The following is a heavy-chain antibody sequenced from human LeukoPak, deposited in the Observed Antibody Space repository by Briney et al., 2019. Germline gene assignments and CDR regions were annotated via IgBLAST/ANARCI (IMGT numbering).Heavy chain of an antibody. D-gene: IGHD4-17*01. CDR2: IYTSGSA. V-gene: IGHV4-61*02. Sequence: SETLSLTCTVSGGSISSASYYWSWIRQPAGKGLEWIGRIYTSGSANYNPSLKSRVTISIDTSKNQFSLKLSSVTAADTAVYYCARRYGDYGYGWFDPWGQGTLVTVSS. CDR1: GGSISSASYY. CDR3: ARRYGDYGYGWFDP. J-gene: IGHJ5*02.